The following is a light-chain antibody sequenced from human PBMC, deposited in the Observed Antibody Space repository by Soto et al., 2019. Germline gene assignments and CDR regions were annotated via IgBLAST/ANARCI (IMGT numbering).Light chain of an antibody. CDR1: QGVATT. CDR2: NAY. V-gene: IGKV3-15*01. J-gene: IGKJ4*01. Sequence: EIGMTQSPASLSVSPGESVTLSCRARQGVATTLAWYRQQPGQAPRLLIYNAYIRASGVPARFSGSGSGTEFTLTISSLQSEDFAVYYCQHYKTCPLAFGGGTKVEIK. CDR3: QHYKTCPLA.